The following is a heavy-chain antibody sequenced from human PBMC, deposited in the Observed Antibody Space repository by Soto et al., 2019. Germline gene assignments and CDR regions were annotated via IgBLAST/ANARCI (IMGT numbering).Heavy chain of an antibody. D-gene: IGHD5-12*01. J-gene: IGHJ4*02. CDR1: GFTFATYT. CDR2: ITGSDGRT. V-gene: IGHV3-23*01. CDR3: AKSTSATIRVGCDY. Sequence: EVQLLESGGGLVQPGGSLRLPCAASGFTFATYTMSWVRQTPGKGLEWVSAITGSDGRTYYADSVKGRFTISRNNSKNTLYLQMNSLVAAGTAVYSCAKSTSATIRVGCDYWGRGTLVTASS.